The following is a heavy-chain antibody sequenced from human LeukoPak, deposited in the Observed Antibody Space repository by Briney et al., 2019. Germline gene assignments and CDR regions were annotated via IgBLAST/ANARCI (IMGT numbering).Heavy chain of an antibody. V-gene: IGHV1-8*01. Sequence: ASVKVSCKASGYTLTSYDINWVRQATGQGLEWMGWMNPNSGNTGYAQKFQGRVTMTRNTSISTAYTELSSLRSEDTAVYYCARGTLTGTIGDYWGQGTLVTVSS. J-gene: IGHJ4*02. CDR1: GYTLTSYD. CDR3: ARGTLTGTIGDY. CDR2: MNPNSGNT. D-gene: IGHD1-7*01.